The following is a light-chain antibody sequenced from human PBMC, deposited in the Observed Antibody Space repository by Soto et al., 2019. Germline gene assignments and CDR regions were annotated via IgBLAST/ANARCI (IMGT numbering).Light chain of an antibody. CDR2: GAT. CDR3: QQYGSSPST. V-gene: IGKV3-20*01. Sequence: EIVWTQFPGALSLSPGERATLSCRASQSVSTSYLAWYQQKPGQAPRLLIYGATSRATGIPDRFSGSGSGTDFTLTISRLEPEDFAVYYCQQYGSSPSTFGGGTKV. CDR1: QSVSTSY. J-gene: IGKJ4*01.